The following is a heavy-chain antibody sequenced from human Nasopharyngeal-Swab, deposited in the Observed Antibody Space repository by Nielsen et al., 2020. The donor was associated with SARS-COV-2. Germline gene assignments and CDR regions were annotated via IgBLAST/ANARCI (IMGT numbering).Heavy chain of an antibody. CDR1: GFTFSDYY. V-gene: IGHV3-11*04. J-gene: IGHJ6*03. Sequence: GESLKISRAASGFTFSDYYMSWIRQAPGKGLEWVSYISGSGSTIYYADSVKGRFTISRDNAKNSLYLQMNSLRAEDTAVYYCARESHYDFWSGYYPSKYYYYMDVWGKGTTVTVSS. CDR2: ISGSGSTI. CDR3: ARESHYDFWSGYYPSKYYYYMDV. D-gene: IGHD3-3*01.